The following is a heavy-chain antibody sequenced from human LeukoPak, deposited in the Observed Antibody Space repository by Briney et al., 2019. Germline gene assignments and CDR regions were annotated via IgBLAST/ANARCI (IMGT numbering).Heavy chain of an antibody. J-gene: IGHJ5*02. V-gene: IGHV3-11*01. CDR2: TSSSGSST. Sequence: PGASLRLSWSASGFTFSDYYMGWSRQPPGKGLDGVTYTSSSGSSTYSVDSVEGRFTISRYNARNSLYLQMNSLRAEDTTVYFCVRSSSGALGGSWGQGTLVTVSS. CDR3: VRSSSGALGGS. D-gene: IGHD6-19*01. CDR1: GFTFSDYY.